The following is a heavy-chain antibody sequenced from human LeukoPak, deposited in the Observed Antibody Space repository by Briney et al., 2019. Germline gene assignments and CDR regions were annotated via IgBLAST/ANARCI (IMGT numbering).Heavy chain of an antibody. D-gene: IGHD3-3*01. CDR1: GGSISSYY. J-gene: IGHJ3*02. V-gene: IGHV4-59*01. Sequence: SETLSLTCTVSGGSISSYYWSWIRQPQGKGLEWIGYIYYSGSTNYNPSLKSRVTISVDTSKNQFSLKLSSVTAADTAVYYCARGQLLRTDAFDIWGQGTMVTVSS. CDR3: ARGQLLRTDAFDI. CDR2: IYYSGST.